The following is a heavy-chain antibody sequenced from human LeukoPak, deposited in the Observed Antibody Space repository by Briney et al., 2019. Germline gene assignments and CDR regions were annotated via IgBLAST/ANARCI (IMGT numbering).Heavy chain of an antibody. V-gene: IGHV4-59*01. Sequence: NSSETLSLTCTVSGGSISSYYWSWIRQPPGKGLEWIGYIYYSGSTNYNPSLKSRVTISVDTSKNQFSLKLSSVTAADTAVYYCARDADTAMAFDYWGQGTLVAVSS. J-gene: IGHJ4*02. CDR3: ARDADTAMAFDY. CDR2: IYYSGST. D-gene: IGHD5-18*01. CDR1: GGSISSYY.